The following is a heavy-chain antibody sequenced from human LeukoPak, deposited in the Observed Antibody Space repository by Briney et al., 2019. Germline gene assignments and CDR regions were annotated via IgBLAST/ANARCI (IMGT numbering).Heavy chain of an antibody. J-gene: IGHJ4*02. Sequence: PGGPLRLSCAASGFTFSDYYMSWIRQAPGKGLEWVSYISSSGSTIYYADSVKGRFTISRDNAKNSLYLQMNSLRAEDTAVYYCARGLPGRLIAAAGTGGVDYWGQGTLVTVSS. CDR3: ARGLPGRLIAAAGTGGVDY. CDR1: GFTFSDYY. CDR2: ISSSGSTI. D-gene: IGHD6-13*01. V-gene: IGHV3-11*01.